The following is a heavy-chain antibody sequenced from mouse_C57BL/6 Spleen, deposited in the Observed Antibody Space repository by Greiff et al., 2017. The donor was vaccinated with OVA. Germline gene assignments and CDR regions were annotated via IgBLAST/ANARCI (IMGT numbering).Heavy chain of an antibody. CDR1: GYTFTSYW. D-gene: IGHD1-1*01. Sequence: QVQLQQPGAELVKPGASVKLSCKASGYTFTSYWMHWVKQRPGQGLEWIGMIHPNSGSTNYNEKFKSKATLTVDKSSSTADMQLSSLTSEDSAVYYCARDYGSSYVTWFAYWGQGTLVTVSA. J-gene: IGHJ3*01. CDR2: IHPNSGST. V-gene: IGHV1-64*01. CDR3: ARDYGSSYVTWFAY.